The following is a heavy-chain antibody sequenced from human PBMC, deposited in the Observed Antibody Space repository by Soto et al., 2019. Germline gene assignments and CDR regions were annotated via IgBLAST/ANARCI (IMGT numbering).Heavy chain of an antibody. D-gene: IGHD2-21*01. Sequence: QVQLVESGGGVVQPGRSLSLSCAASGFTFSIYSMHWVRQAPGKGLEWVAAMSFDGNSKYFADSVKGRFTISRDNSKNTLSLQINSLGDDDSAVYYCARGRSVIDPDDFEYWGQGTLVTVSS. CDR2: MSFDGNSK. CDR3: ARGRSVIDPDDFEY. J-gene: IGHJ4*02. CDR1: GFTFSIYS. V-gene: IGHV3-30*14.